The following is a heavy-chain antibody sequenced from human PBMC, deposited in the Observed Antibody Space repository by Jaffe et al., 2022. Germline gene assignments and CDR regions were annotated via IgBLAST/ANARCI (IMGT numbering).Heavy chain of an antibody. CDR2: IYHSGST. Sequence: QLQLQESGSGLVKPSQTLSLTCAVSGGSISSGGYSWSWIRQPPGKGLEWIGYIYHSGSTYYNPSLKSRVTISVDRSKNQFSLKLSSVTAADTAVYYCARGYCSGGSCTIFDYWGQGTLVTVSS. V-gene: IGHV4-30-2*01. CDR1: GGSISSGGYS. J-gene: IGHJ4*02. D-gene: IGHD2-15*01. CDR3: ARGYCSGGSCTIFDY.